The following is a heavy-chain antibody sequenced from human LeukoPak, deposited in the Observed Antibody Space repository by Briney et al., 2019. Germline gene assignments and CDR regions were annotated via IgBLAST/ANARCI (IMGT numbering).Heavy chain of an antibody. CDR3: AKDRGSGWYFDY. CDR1: GFTFSSYG. CDR2: ISYDGSNK. J-gene: IGHJ4*02. D-gene: IGHD6-19*01. Sequence: PGGSLRLSCAASGFTFSSYGLHWVRQAPGKGLEWVAVISYDGSNKYYADSVKGRFTISRDNSKNTLYLQMNSLRAEDTAVYYCAKDRGSGWYFDYWGQGTLVTVSS. V-gene: IGHV3-30*18.